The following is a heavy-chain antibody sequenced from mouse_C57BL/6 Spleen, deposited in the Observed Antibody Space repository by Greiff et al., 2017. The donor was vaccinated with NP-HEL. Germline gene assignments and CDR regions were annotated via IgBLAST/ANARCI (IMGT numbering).Heavy chain of an antibody. CDR2: IDPETGGT. J-gene: IGHJ2*01. CDR1: GYTFTDYE. Sequence: VQVVESGAELVRPGASVTLSCKASGYTFTDYEMHWVKQTPVHGLEWIGAIDPETGGTAYNQKFKGKAIPTADKSSSTAYMELRSLTSEDSAVYYCTRWGTGLYYFDYWGQGTTLTVSS. V-gene: IGHV1-15*01. CDR3: TRWGTGLYYFDY. D-gene: IGHD2-14*01.